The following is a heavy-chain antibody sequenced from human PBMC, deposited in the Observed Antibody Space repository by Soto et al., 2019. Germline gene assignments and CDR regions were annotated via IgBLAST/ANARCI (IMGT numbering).Heavy chain of an antibody. Sequence: SETLSLTCTVSGGSVSSSSYSWGWIRQSPGKGLEWIGTIYSSENTYYNPSLLSRVTISVDTSKNEFSLRLSSVTAADTAVYYFVRLNVYCISTNCHGYYGMDVWGQGTTVTVSS. CDR1: GGSVSSSSYS. V-gene: IGHV4-39*01. D-gene: IGHD2-2*01. CDR2: IYSSENT. CDR3: VRLNVYCISTNCHGYYGMDV. J-gene: IGHJ6*02.